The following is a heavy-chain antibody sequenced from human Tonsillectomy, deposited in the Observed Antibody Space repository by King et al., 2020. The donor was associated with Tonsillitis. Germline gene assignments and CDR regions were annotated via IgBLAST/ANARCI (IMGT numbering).Heavy chain of an antibody. CDR3: ARAPVIAPTRRNYGDCSYFDR. Sequence: VQLQESGPGLVKPSQTLSLTCAVSGGSISNGGYSWSWIRQPPGKGLEWIAYIFYSGSTYYNPSLKSRVTISVDTSKNQFSLKVSSVTAADTAVYYCARAPVIAPTRRNYGDCSYFDRWGRGTLVIVSS. V-gene: IGHV4-30-4*07. D-gene: IGHD4-17*01. J-gene: IGHJ2*01. CDR2: IFYSGST. CDR1: GGSISNGGYS.